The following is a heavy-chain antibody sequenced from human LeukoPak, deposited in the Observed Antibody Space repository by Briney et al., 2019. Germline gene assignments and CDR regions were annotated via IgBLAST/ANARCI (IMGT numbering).Heavy chain of an antibody. Sequence: HPWGSLRLSCAASGFTFDDYAKRWVRQAPGKGLEWVSLISWDGGSTYYADSVKGRFTISRDNSKNSLYLQMNSLRAEDTALYYCAKGFGGQLSYFDYWGQGTLVTVSS. D-gene: IGHD3-16*01. V-gene: IGHV3-43D*03. CDR3: AKGFGGQLSYFDY. CDR2: ISWDGGST. CDR1: GFTFDDYA. J-gene: IGHJ4*02.